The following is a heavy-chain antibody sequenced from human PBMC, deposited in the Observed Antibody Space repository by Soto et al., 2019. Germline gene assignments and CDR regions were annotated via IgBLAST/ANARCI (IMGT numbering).Heavy chain of an antibody. CDR2: ISSDGSST. D-gene: IGHD5-12*01. Sequence: GGSLRLSCAASGFSFSNSWMPWVRQAPGKGLVWVSRISSDGSSTNYAGSVKGRFIISRDNAKNTLYLQMNILRAEDTAVYYCAGPVVYSGYDRVFFDYWGQGTLVTVSS. CDR1: GFSFSNSW. CDR3: AGPVVYSGYDRVFFDY. V-gene: IGHV3-74*01. J-gene: IGHJ4*02.